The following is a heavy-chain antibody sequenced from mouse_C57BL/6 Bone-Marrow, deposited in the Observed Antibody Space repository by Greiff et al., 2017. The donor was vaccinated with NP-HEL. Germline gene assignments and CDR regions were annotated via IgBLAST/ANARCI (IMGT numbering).Heavy chain of an antibody. Sequence: EVQGVESGEGLVKPGGSLKLSCAASGFTFSSYAMSWVRQTPGKRLEWVAYISSSGDYIYYADTLKGRSTISIDNARNTRYLEMSSLKSEDTAMYYCTRDATTVVALDYWGQGTTLTVSA. V-gene: IGHV5-9-1*02. CDR2: ISSSGDYI. CDR3: TRDATTVVALDY. D-gene: IGHD1-1*01. CDR1: GFTFSSYA. J-gene: IGHJ2*01.